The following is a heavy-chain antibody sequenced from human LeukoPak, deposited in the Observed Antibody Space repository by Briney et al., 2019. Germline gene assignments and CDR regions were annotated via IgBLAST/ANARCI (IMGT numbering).Heavy chain of an antibody. D-gene: IGHD3-22*01. CDR1: GGSISSSSYY. CDR3: ARDHDSSGFYYRGTFDI. Sequence: KSSETLSLTCTVSGGSISSSSYYWGWIRQPPGKGLEWIGSIYYSGSTYYNPSLKSLITMSVDTSKNQFSLKLSSVTAADTAVYYCARDHDSSGFYYRGTFDIWGQGTMVTVSS. V-gene: IGHV4-39*07. CDR2: IYYSGST. J-gene: IGHJ3*02.